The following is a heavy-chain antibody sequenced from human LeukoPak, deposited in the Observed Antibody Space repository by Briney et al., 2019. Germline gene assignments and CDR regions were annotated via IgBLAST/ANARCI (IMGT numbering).Heavy chain of an antibody. J-gene: IGHJ4*02. Sequence: SETLSLTCTVSGGSISSSNYYWGWIRQPPGKGLEWIGSLFYSGNTYYNPSLKSRVTISVDTSKNQLSLMVRSVTATDTAVYSCVRHSADHTSFDHWGQGTLVTVSS. CDR2: LFYSGNT. V-gene: IGHV4-39*01. CDR3: VRHSADHTSFDH. CDR1: GGSISSSNYY.